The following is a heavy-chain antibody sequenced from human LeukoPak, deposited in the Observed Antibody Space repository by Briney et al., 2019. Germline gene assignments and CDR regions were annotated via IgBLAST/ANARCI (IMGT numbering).Heavy chain of an antibody. CDR3: AKGRLSIKGECDY. CDR1: GFTFSSYA. CDR2: ISGSGGST. D-gene: IGHD3-16*01. J-gene: IGHJ4*02. V-gene: IGHV3-23*01. Sequence: PGGSLRLSCAASGFTFSSYAMSWVRQAPGEGLGWVSAISGSGGSTYYADSVKGRFTIYRDNPKNTLYLQMNSLRAEDTAVYYCAKGRLSIKGECDYWGQGTLVTVSS.